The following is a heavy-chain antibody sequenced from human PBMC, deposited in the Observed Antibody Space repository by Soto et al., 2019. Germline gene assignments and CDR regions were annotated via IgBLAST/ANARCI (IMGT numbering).Heavy chain of an antibody. V-gene: IGHV3-21*01. CDR3: GRDGKLRYFDRYYFDY. CDR1: GFTFSSYS. Sequence: EVQLVESGGGLVKPGGSLRLSCAASGFTFSSYSMNWVRQAPGKGLEWVSSISSSSSYIYYADSVKGRFSISRDNAKNSLYLQMNSLRAEDTAVYYCGRDGKLRYFDRYYFDYWGQGTLVTVSS. J-gene: IGHJ4*02. CDR2: ISSSSSYI. D-gene: IGHD3-9*01.